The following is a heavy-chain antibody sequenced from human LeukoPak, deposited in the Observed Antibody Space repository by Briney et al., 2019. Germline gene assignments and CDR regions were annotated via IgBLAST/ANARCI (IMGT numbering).Heavy chain of an antibody. Sequence: GGSLRLSCAASGFTFSSYAMSWVRQAPGKGLEWVSAISGSGGSTYYADSVKGRFTISRDNSKNTLYLQMNSLRAEDTAVYYCAKGTNWNYGNNWFDPWGQGTLVTVSS. J-gene: IGHJ5*02. CDR2: ISGSGGST. D-gene: IGHD1-7*01. V-gene: IGHV3-23*01. CDR1: GFTFSSYA. CDR3: AKGTNWNYGNNWFDP.